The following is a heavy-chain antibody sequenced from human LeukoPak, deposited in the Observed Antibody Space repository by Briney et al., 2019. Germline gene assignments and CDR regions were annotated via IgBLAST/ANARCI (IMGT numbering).Heavy chain of an antibody. D-gene: IGHD5-24*01. V-gene: IGHV3-48*02. J-gene: IGHJ4*02. CDR1: GFTFSTYS. CDR2: ISSSSSTI. Sequence: GGSLRLSCTASGFTFSTYSMNWVRQAPGKGLEWVSYISSSSSTIYYADSVKGRFTISRDNAKNSLYLQVNSLRDEDTAVYYCARASFQRWLQLGGDWGQGALVTVSS. CDR3: ARASFQRWLQLGGD.